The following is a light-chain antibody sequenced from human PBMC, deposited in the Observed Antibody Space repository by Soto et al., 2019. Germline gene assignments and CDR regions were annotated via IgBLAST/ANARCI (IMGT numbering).Light chain of an antibody. Sequence: RVMTQSPATLSVSPGESATLFCRASQSINSNLAWYQQKPGQAPRLLISGASTRATGVPARFSGSESGTEFTLTISSLKSEDFAVYYCQQYNNWPPVFGGGTKVEI. J-gene: IGKJ4*01. CDR3: QQYNNWPPV. V-gene: IGKV3-15*01. CDR1: QSINSN. CDR2: GAS.